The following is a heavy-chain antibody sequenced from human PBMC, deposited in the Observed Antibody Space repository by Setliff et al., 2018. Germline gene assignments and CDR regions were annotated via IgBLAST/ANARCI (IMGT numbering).Heavy chain of an antibody. J-gene: IGHJ4*02. D-gene: IGHD3-3*01. V-gene: IGHV4-39*01. CDR3: ASHPRVTIFGVVAFDY. CDR2: IINSGST. CDR1: GGSFTGTTYY. Sequence: SETLSPTCTVSGGSFTGTTYYWGWIRQSPGKGLEWIGTIINSGSTYYNPSLKSRVTISVDTSQNQFSLKLSSVTAADTAAYYCASHPRVTIFGVVAFDYWGQGILVTVSS.